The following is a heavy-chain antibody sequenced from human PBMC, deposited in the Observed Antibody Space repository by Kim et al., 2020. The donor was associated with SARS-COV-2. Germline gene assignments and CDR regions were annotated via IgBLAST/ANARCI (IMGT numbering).Heavy chain of an antibody. V-gene: IGHV3-7*04. D-gene: IGHD4-17*01. J-gene: IGHJ3*02. CDR3: ARDVSYGDYLGDYAFDI. Sequence: VKGRFTISRDNGKNSLYLQMNSLRAEDTAVYYCARDVSYGDYLGDYAFDIWGQGTMVTVSS.